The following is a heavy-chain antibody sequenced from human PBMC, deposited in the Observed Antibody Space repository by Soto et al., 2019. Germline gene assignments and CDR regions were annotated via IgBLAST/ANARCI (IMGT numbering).Heavy chain of an antibody. V-gene: IGHV3-23*01. CDR1: GFSFSNYE. Sequence: EVQLLESGGGLVQPGGSLRLAWSASGFSFSNYEMTWARQAPGKGLEWVAFINPSSGTTPYADSVEGRFPISRDNSKDTLYPPLSRLRVQDTAVYYCVKGGWLDVWGQGTTVNVSS. J-gene: IGHJ6*02. CDR3: VKGGWLDV. D-gene: IGHD2-15*01. CDR2: INPSSGTT.